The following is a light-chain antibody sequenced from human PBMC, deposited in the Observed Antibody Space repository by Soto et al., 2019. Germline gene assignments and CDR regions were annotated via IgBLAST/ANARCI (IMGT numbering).Light chain of an antibody. CDR1: QSVSSSY. J-gene: IGKJ5*01. CDR2: GAS. V-gene: IGKV3D-20*02. Sequence: EIVFTQSPATLSLSPGERATLSCRASQSVSSSYLAWYQQKPGQAPRLLIYGASSRATGIPDRFSGSGSGTDFTLTISSLEPEDFAVYYCQHRSNWPPITFGQGTRLEIK. CDR3: QHRSNWPPIT.